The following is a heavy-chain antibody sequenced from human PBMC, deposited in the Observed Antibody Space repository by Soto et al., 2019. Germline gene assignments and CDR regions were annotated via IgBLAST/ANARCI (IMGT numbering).Heavy chain of an antibody. J-gene: IGHJ5*01. CDR1: GFTFSTYA. Sequence: EVQLLESGGGLVQPGGSLRLSCAASGFTFSTYAMTWVRQAPGKGLEWVSTIVGRGASTYYADSVKGRFTISRDNSXTTLYLQMNGLRAEDTAVYYCAKDLPGERLPTCFDSWGQGTLVTVSS. D-gene: IGHD1-26*01. V-gene: IGHV3-23*01. CDR2: IVGRGAST. CDR3: AKDLPGERLPTCFDS.